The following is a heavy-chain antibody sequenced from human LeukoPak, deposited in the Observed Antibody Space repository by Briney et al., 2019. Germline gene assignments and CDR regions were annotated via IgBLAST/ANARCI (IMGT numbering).Heavy chain of an antibody. Sequence: SETLSLTCAVYGGSFSDYYWSWIRQPPGKGLEWIGEINHSGSANYNPSLKSRVTISVDMSKNQFSLKLNSVTAADTAVYYCARSRYCSGDNCYSVPPPFDYWGQGSLVTVSS. V-gene: IGHV4-34*01. CDR2: INHSGSA. CDR1: GGSFSDYY. CDR3: ARSRYCSGDNCYSVPPPFDY. J-gene: IGHJ4*01. D-gene: IGHD2-15*01.